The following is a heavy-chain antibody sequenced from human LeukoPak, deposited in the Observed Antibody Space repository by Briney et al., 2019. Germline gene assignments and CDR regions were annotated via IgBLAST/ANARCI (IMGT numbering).Heavy chain of an antibody. CDR3: ARNLGYNWFGP. CDR1: GGSITTHC. V-gene: IGHV4-4*07. J-gene: IGHJ5*02. CDR2: IHTSGST. D-gene: IGHD1-26*01. Sequence: PSETLSLTCTVSGGSITTHCWSWIRHPAGKGLEWIGRIHTSGSTNYNPSLEGRATMSLDTSKNQFSLNLSSVTAADTALYYCARNLGYNWFGPWGQGTLVTVSS.